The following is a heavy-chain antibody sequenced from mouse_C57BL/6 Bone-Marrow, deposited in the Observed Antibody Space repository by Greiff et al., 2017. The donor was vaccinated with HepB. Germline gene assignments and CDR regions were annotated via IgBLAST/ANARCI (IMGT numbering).Heavy chain of an antibody. J-gene: IGHJ2*01. D-gene: IGHD3-2*02. CDR2: ISSGSSTI. Sequence: DVQLVESGGGLVKPGGSLKLSCAASGFTFSDYGMHWVRQAPEKGLEWVAYISSGSSTIYYADTVKGRFTISRDNAKNTLFLQMTSLRSEDTAMYYCARGDSSGYLYYFDYWGQGTTLTVSS. CDR1: GFTFSDYG. V-gene: IGHV5-17*01. CDR3: ARGDSSGYLYYFDY.